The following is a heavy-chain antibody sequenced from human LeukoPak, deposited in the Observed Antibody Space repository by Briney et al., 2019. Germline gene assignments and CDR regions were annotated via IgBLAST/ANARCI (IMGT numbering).Heavy chain of an antibody. Sequence: SEALSLTCTVSVGSIRPYNWTWSRQPPGEGLEWIGYVNYSGSTKYTPSPESRVTISLDTSKNQFSLRLSSVSAADTAVYYCARHYKSTRTTVFDYWGQGTLVTVSS. D-gene: IGHD4-11*01. J-gene: IGHJ4*02. CDR1: VGSIRPYN. CDR2: VNYSGST. V-gene: IGHV4-59*08. CDR3: ARHYKSTRTTVFDY.